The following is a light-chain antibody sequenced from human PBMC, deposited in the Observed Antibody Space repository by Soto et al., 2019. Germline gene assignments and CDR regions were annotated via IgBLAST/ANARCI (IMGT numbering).Light chain of an antibody. V-gene: IGKV3-11*01. J-gene: IGKJ5*01. CDR2: DAS. CDR1: QSVSSY. Sequence: EIVLTQSPATLSLSPGERATLSCRASQSVSSYLAWYQQKPGQAPRLLIYDASNRATGIPARFSGIVSGTDGTITISSLQPEDGSVYDGQQRSNWMITFGQGTRLEIK. CDR3: QQRSNWMIT.